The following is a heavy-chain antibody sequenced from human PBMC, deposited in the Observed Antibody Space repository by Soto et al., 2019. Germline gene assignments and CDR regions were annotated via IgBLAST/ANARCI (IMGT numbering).Heavy chain of an antibody. V-gene: IGHV4-59*01. CDR2: IYYSGST. J-gene: IGHJ6*02. D-gene: IGHD6-13*01. Sequence: SETLSLTCTVSGGSISSYYWSWIRQPPGKGLEWIGYIYYSGSTNYNPSLKSRVTISVDTSKDQFSLKLSSVTAADTAVYYCARTRIAPRGMDVWGQGTTVTVSS. CDR1: GGSISSYY. CDR3: ARTRIAPRGMDV.